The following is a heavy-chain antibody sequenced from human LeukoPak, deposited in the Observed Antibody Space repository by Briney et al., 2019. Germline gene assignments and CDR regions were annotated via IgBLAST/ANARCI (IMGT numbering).Heavy chain of an antibody. V-gene: IGHV3-30*18. CDR2: ISYDGSNK. D-gene: IGHD6-19*01. Sequence: GGSRGLSCAASGLAFSGYGMHWVRQAPGKGRGWVAVISYDGSNKYYADSVKGRFTISRDNSKNTLYLQMNSLRAEDTAVYYCAKDWGSGWYFDYWGQGTLVTVSS. J-gene: IGHJ4*02. CDR3: AKDWGSGWYFDY. CDR1: GLAFSGYG.